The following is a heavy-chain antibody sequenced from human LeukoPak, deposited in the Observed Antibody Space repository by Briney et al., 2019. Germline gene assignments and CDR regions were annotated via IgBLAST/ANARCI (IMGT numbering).Heavy chain of an antibody. CDR3: ARERPDDILTGYFPQAGNDAFDI. V-gene: IGHV4-4*07. CDR1: GGSISSYY. CDR2: IYTSGST. D-gene: IGHD3-9*01. Sequence: SETLSLTCTVSGGSISSYYWSWIRQPAGKGLEWIGRIYTSGSTNYNPSLKSRVTMSVDTSKNQFSLKLSSVTAADTAVYYCARERPDDILTGYFPQAGNDAFDIWGQGTMVTVSS. J-gene: IGHJ3*02.